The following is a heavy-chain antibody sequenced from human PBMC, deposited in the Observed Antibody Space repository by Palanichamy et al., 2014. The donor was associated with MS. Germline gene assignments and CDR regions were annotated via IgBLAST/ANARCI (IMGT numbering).Heavy chain of an antibody. V-gene: IGHV1-69*01. CDR3: ARGHSYYYDSSGLKGAFDY. D-gene: IGHD3-22*01. CDR2: IIPIFGTA. J-gene: IGHJ4*02. CDR1: GGTFSSYA. Sequence: QVQLVQSGAEVKKPGSSVKVSCKASGGTFSSYAISWVRQAPGQGLEWMGGIIPIFGTANYAQKFQGRVTITADESTSTAYMELSSLRSEDTAVYYCARGHSYYYDSSGLKGAFDYWGQGTLVTVSS.